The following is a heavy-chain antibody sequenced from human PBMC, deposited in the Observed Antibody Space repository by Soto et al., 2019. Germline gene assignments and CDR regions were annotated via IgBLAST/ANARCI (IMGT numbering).Heavy chain of an antibody. Sequence: EVQLLESGGGLVQPGGSLRLSCAASGFTFTSYAMIWVRQAPGKGLEWVSAISGSGGSTYYADSVKGRFAISRANSKNTVYLQMNSRRAEDTAVYYCARVQCTGGSCFSSYYYYYGMDVWGQGTTVTVSS. CDR3: ARVQCTGGSCFSSYYYYYGMDV. CDR2: ISGSGGST. V-gene: IGHV3-23*01. CDR1: GFTFTSYA. D-gene: IGHD2-15*01. J-gene: IGHJ6*02.